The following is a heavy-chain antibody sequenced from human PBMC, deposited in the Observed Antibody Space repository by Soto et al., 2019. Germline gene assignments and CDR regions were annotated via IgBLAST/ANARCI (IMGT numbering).Heavy chain of an antibody. CDR2: ILDTGTTV. CDR1: GFSFSSTD. J-gene: IGHJ5*02. CDR3: VKNSGWFNT. D-gene: IGHD3-10*01. Sequence: EFQVLESGGGWVQPGGSLRLSCAASGFSFSSTDMSWVRQAPGKGLEWVSTILDTGTTVFYADSVKGRFTVSRDNSHITLSVQMNNLRADDTAVYYCVKNSGWFNTWGQGTLVAVSS. V-gene: IGHV3-23*01.